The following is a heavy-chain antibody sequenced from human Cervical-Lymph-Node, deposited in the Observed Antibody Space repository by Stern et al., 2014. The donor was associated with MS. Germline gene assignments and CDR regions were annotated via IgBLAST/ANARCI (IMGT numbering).Heavy chain of an antibody. CDR1: GYTFTGYY. Sequence: QVQLVQSGAEVKKPGASVKVSCKASGYTFTGYYMNWVRQAPGQGLEWMGRINPNSGATNYEQKFQGRVTMTRDTSTSTAYMEVGTLTSDDTAVYYCARTDRTYSASNFDLWGQGTLVTVSS. J-gene: IGHJ4*02. V-gene: IGHV1-2*06. CDR2: INPNSGAT. CDR3: ARTDRTYSASNFDL. D-gene: IGHD5-12*01.